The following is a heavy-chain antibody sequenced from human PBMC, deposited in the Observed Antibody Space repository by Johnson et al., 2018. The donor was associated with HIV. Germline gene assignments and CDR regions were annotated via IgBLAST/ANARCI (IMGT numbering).Heavy chain of an antibody. J-gene: IGHJ3*02. V-gene: IGHV3-33*05. CDR2: ISYDGSNR. CDR1: GFIFNNYG. CDR3: AGRTYREGI. D-gene: IGHD1-26*01. Sequence: QVQLMESGGGVVQPGRSLRLSCAASGFIFNNYGMHWVRQAPGKGLEWVAVISYDGSNRYYADSVKGRFTISRDNSKNTLYLQMNSLRAEDTAVYYCAGRTYREGIWGQGTMVTVSS.